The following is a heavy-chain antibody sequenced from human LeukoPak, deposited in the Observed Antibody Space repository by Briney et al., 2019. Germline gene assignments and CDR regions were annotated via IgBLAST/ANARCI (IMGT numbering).Heavy chain of an antibody. CDR2: VSRSSSYI. CDR1: GFTFSRYT. D-gene: IGHD3-10*01. J-gene: IGHJ4*02. CDR3: ARERGAMVRGVMDY. V-gene: IGHV3-21*01. Sequence: GGSLRLSCAASGFTFSRYTMNWVRQAPGKGLEWVSSVSRSSSYIYYADSVKGRFTISRDDAKNSLYLQMNSLRAEDTAVYYCARERGAMVRGVMDYWGQGTLVTVSS.